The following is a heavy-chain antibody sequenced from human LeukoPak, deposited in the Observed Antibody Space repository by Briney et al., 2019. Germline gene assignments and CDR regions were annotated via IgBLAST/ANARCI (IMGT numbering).Heavy chain of an antibody. D-gene: IGHD5-18*01. J-gene: IGHJ6*03. CDR1: GYTFTGYY. CDR3: ARDTAMAFYYMDV. CDR2: INPNSGGT. V-gene: IGHV1-2*02. Sequence: GASVNVSCKASGYTFTGYYMHWVRQAPGQGLEGMGWINPNSGGTNYAQKFQGRVTMTRDTSISTAYMELSRLRSDDTAVYYCARDTAMAFYYMDVWGKGTTVTVSS.